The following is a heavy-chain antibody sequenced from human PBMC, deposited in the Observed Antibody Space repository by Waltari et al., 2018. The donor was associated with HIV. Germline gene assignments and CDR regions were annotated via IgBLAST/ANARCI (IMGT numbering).Heavy chain of an antibody. Sequence: QVQLVESGGGGGQPGTWLTRSCAGSGFNFSTVAIHWVRQSPGKRLEWLAVFWADGAEISYADSVKGRFTISKDSSQKTLYLHLTSLRAEDTALYYCARGYRSSRWIPLYQWGRGTLVTVSS. J-gene: IGHJ4*02. CDR2: FWADGAEI. D-gene: IGHD6-6*01. V-gene: IGHV3-33*01. CDR3: ARGYRSSRWIPLYQ. CDR1: GFNFSTVA.